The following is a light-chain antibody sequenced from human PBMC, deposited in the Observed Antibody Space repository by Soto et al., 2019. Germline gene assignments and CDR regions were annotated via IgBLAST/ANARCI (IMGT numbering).Light chain of an antibody. V-gene: IGKV1-39*01. CDR2: AAS. CDR3: LQTYSAPWT. CDR1: QRIGSY. Sequence: DIQMTQSPSSLSAFVGDRVSITCRASQRIGSYLNWYEQKPGKAPKILIYAASSLHGGVPSRFSGSGSGTIFTLTISRLRPEDVATYFCLQTYSAPWTFGQGAKE. J-gene: IGKJ1*01.